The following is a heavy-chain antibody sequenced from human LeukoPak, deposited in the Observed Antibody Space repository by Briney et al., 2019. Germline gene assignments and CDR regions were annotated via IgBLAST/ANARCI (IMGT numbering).Heavy chain of an antibody. CDR2: ISSSSFKI. D-gene: IGHD6-13*01. Sequence: GGSLRLSCAASEFNFVRYAMNWVRQAPGKGLEWVSYISSSSFKIGYADSVKGRFTISRDNSKNSLYLQMDSLRVEDTAVYYCVRDPSYGSSWYYYMDVWGKGTTVTVSS. CDR3: VRDPSYGSSWYYYMDV. V-gene: IGHV3-48*04. J-gene: IGHJ6*03. CDR1: EFNFVRYA.